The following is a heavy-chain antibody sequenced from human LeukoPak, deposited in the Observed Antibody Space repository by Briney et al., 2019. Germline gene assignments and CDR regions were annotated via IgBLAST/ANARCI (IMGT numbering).Heavy chain of an antibody. CDR1: GGSISSSSYY. CDR2: INYSGTT. Sequence: SETLSLTCTVSGGSISSSSYYWGWIRQPPGKGLEWIGSINYSGTTYYNPSLKSRVTISVDTSKNQFSLKLSSVTAADTAVYYCARRGGHYWGQGTLVTVSS. CDR3: ARRGGHY. V-gene: IGHV4-39*01. D-gene: IGHD4-23*01. J-gene: IGHJ4*02.